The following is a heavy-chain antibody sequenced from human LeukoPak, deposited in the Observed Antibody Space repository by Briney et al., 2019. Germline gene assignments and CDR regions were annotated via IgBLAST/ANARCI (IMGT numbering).Heavy chain of an antibody. J-gene: IGHJ4*02. CDR3: ARGRQLAHFDY. CDR2: ISGSGGNT. D-gene: IGHD6-6*01. Sequence: GGSLRLSCAASGFTFSSYAMSWVRQAPGKGLEWVSTISGSGGNTYYGDSVKGRFTISRDNSNNTLYLQMNSLRAEDTAVYYCARGRQLAHFDYWGQGTLVTVSS. V-gene: IGHV3-23*01. CDR1: GFTFSSYA.